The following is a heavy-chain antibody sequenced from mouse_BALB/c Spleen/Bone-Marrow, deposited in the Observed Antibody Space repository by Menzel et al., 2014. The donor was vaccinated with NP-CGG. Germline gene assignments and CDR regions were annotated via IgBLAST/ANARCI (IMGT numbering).Heavy chain of an antibody. CDR2: IYPGNVNT. CDR1: GYTFTSYY. CDR3: ARDYDYDAWFAY. V-gene: IGHV1S56*01. Sequence: VQLQQSGPELVKPGASVRTSCKASGYTFTSYYIHWVKQRPGQGLEWIGWIYPGNVNTKYNEKFKGKATLTADKSSSTAYMQLSSLTSEDSAVYFCARDYDYDAWFAYWGQRTLVTVSA. D-gene: IGHD2-4*01. J-gene: IGHJ3*01.